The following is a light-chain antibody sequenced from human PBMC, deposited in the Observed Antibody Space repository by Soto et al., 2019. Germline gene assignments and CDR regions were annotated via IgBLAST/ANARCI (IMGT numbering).Light chain of an antibody. V-gene: IGKV3-11*01. J-gene: IGKJ1*01. CDR2: DAS. CDR3: QVRDVWPT. CDR1: QSVSTS. Sequence: IVLRQSPATVALSPGERAALSCRASQSVSTSLAWYQHKPGQAPRLIIYDASKRAPGIPARFSGSGSGTDFTLTISSPEPEDFAVYYCQVRDVWPTFGQGTKV.